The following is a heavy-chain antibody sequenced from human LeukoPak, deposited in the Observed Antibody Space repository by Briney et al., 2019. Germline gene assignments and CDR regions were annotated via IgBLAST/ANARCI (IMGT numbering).Heavy chain of an antibody. Sequence: GGSLRLSCAASGFTFSSYGMHWVRQAPGKGLEWVAVISYDGSNKYYADSVKGRFTISRDNSKNTLYLQMNSLRAEDTAVYYCAKDYYYDSSVLQHWGQGTLVTVSS. CDR3: AKDYYYDSSVLQH. J-gene: IGHJ1*01. CDR1: GFTFSSYG. D-gene: IGHD3-22*01. V-gene: IGHV3-30*18. CDR2: ISYDGSNK.